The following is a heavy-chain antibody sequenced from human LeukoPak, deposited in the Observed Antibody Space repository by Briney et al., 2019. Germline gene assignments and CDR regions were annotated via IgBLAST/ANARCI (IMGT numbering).Heavy chain of an antibody. V-gene: IGHV4-39*07. D-gene: IGHD6-13*01. CDR3: ARARPYSSSWYRY. Sequence: SETLSLTCTVSGGSISSSSYYWGWIRQPPGKGLEWIGSIYYSGSTYYNPSLKSRVTISVDTSKNQFSLKLSSVTAADTAVYYCARARPYSSSWYRYWGQGTLVTVSS. CDR1: GGSISSSSYY. J-gene: IGHJ4*02. CDR2: IYYSGST.